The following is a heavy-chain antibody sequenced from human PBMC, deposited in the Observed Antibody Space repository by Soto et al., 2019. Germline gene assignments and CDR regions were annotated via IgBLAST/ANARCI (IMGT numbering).Heavy chain of an antibody. Sequence: WNWIRQPAGKGLEWLGRVYSSGRTTYNPSLKSRLTMSVDTSKNQFSLHLTSVTAADTAVYYCARREDTFDFWGQGMLVTVSS. CDR2: VYSSGRT. CDR3: ARREDTFDF. V-gene: IGHV4-4*07. J-gene: IGHJ4*02.